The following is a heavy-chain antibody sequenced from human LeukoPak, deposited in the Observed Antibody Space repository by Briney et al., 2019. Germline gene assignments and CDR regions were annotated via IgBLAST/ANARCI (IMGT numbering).Heavy chain of an antibody. CDR1: GYTFTSYA. J-gene: IGHJ6*02. V-gene: IGHV7-4-1*02. D-gene: IGHD2-8*01. CDR2: INPNTGHP. Sequence: ASVKVSCKASGYTFTSYAMNWVRQAPGQGLEWLGWINPNTGHPTYAQGFTGRFVFSLDTSVSTAYLQISSLKAEDTAVYYCARTLTYCTNGVCYKSYYGMDVWGQGTTVTVSS. CDR3: ARTLTYCTNGVCYKSYYGMDV.